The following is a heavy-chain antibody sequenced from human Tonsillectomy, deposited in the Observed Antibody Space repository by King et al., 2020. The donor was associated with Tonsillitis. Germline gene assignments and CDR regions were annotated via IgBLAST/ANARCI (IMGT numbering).Heavy chain of an antibody. Sequence: VQLVESGGGLVQPGGSLKLSCAASGFTFSGSAMHWVRQASGKGLEWVGRIGSKANNYATAYAASVKGRFTISRDDSKNTAYLQMNSLKTEDTAVYYCTKPYYYDSSGYYSQPDYFDYWGQGTLVTVSS. J-gene: IGHJ4*02. V-gene: IGHV3-73*02. CDR2: IGSKANNYAT. D-gene: IGHD3-22*01. CDR1: GFTFSGSA. CDR3: TKPYYYDSSGYYSQPDYFDY.